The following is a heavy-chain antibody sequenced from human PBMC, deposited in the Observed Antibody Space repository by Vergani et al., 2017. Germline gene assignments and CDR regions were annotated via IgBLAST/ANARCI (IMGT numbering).Heavy chain of an antibody. CDR3: ARSAYYYDSSGYVGGHYYYYYYMDV. J-gene: IGHJ6*03. CDR1: GGSISSYY. V-gene: IGHV4-59*01. D-gene: IGHD3-22*01. Sequence: QVQLQESGPGLVKPSETLSLTCTVSGGSISSYYWSWIRQPPGKGLEWIGYINYSGSTNYNPSLKSRVTISVDTAKNQFSLKLSSVTAADTAVYYCARSAYYYDSSGYVGGHYYYYYYMDVWGKGP. CDR2: INYSGST.